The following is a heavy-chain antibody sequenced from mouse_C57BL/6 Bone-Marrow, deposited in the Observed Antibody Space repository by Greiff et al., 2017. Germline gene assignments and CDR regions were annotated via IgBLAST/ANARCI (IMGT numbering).Heavy chain of an antibody. D-gene: IGHD2-3*01. J-gene: IGHJ3*02. CDR2: IDPSDSYT. CDR1: GYTFTSYW. V-gene: IGHV1-69*01. CDR3: ARYDGY. Sequence: VQLQQPGAELVMPGASVQLSCKASGYTFTSYWMHWVKQRPGQGLEWIGEIDPSDSYTNYNQKFKGKSTLTVNKSSSTAYMQLSSLTSEDSAVYYCARYDGYWGQGTLVTVSA.